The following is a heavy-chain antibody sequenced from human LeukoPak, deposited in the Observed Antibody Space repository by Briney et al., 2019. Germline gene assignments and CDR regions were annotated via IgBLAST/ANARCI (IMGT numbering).Heavy chain of an antibody. V-gene: IGHV4-34*01. CDR1: GGSFSGYY. D-gene: IGHD2-2*01. Sequence: SETLSLTCAVYGGSFSGYYWSWIRQPPGKGLEWIGEINHSGSTNYNPSLKSRVTISVDTSKNQFSLQLSSVTAADTAVYFCARHGLQRFDFWGPGILVIVSS. J-gene: IGHJ4*02. CDR2: INHSGST. CDR3: ARHGLQRFDF.